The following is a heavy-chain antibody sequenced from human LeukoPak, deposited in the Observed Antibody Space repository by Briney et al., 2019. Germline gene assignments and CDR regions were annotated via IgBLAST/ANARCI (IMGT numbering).Heavy chain of an antibody. CDR1: GFTFTSSA. CDR2: IVVGSGNT. J-gene: IGHJ4*02. CDR3: ARDSGSYLDY. Sequence: SVKVSCKASGFTFTSSAMQWVRQARGQRLEWIGWIVVGSGNTNYAQKLQGRVTMTTDTSTSTAYMELRSLRSDDTAVYYCARDSGSYLDYWGQGTLVTVSS. D-gene: IGHD1-26*01. V-gene: IGHV1-58*02.